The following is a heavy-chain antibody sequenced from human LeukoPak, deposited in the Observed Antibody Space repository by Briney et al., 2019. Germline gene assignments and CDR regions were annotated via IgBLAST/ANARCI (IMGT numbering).Heavy chain of an antibody. CDR1: GGSFSGYY. Sequence: SETLSLTCAVYGGSFSGYYWSWLRQPPGKGLEWIGEINHSGSTNYNPSLTSRVTISVDTSKNQFSLKLSSVTAADTAVYYCARLYCSSTSCFPPNWFDPWGQGTLVTVSS. CDR3: ARLYCSSTSCFPPNWFDP. J-gene: IGHJ5*02. CDR2: INHSGST. V-gene: IGHV4-34*01. D-gene: IGHD2-2*01.